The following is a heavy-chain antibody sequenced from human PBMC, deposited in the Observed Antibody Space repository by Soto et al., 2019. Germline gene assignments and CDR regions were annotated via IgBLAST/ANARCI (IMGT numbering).Heavy chain of an antibody. D-gene: IGHD4-17*01. CDR2: IIPIFGTA. V-gene: IGHV1-69*13. CDR1: GGTFSSYA. Sequence: SVKVSCEASGGTFSSYAISWVRQAPGQGLEWMGGIIPIFGTANYAQKFQGRVTITADESTSTAYMELSSLRSEDTAVYYCARASDAAVTTSWQYSYYYGMDVWGQGPTVTV. CDR3: ARASDAAVTTSWQYSYYYGMDV. J-gene: IGHJ6*02.